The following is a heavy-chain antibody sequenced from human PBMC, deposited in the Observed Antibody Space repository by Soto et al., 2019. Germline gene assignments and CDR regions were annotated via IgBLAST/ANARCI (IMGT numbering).Heavy chain of an antibody. CDR2: VSNDGSNE. CDR1: RFTFSDFG. Sequence: QVHLVESGGGVVHPGRSLRLSCAASRFTFSDFGIHWVRQAPGKGLEWVAGVSNDGSNEYYVDSVKGRFTVSRDNSKNTLSLQMNSLRDEDTAVYYCAKARTLSAFRPPDYWGQGALVTVSS. CDR3: AKARTLSAFRPPDY. J-gene: IGHJ4*02. D-gene: IGHD1-1*01. V-gene: IGHV3-30*18.